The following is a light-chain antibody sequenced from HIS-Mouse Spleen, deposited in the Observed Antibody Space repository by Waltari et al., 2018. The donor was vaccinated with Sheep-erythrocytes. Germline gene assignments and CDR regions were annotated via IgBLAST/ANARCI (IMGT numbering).Light chain of an antibody. Sequence: QSALTPPRSVSGSPGQSVTIPCTGTSSDLGGYIYVSWYPQHPGKAPKLMIYDVSKRPSGVPDRFSGSKSGNTASLTISGLQAEDEADYYCCSYAGSYNHVFATGTKVTVL. CDR3: CSYAGSYNHV. CDR2: DVS. J-gene: IGLJ1*01. CDR1: SSDLGGYIY. V-gene: IGLV2-11*01.